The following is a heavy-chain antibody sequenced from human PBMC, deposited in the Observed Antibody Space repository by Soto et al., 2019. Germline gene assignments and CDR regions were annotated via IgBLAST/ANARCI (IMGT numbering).Heavy chain of an antibody. V-gene: IGHV4-31*03. CDR1: GGSISSGGYY. CDR2: IYYSGST. D-gene: IGHD3-22*01. Sequence: QVQLQESGPGLVKPSQTLSLTCTVSGGSISSGGYYWSWIRQHPGKGLEWIGYIYYSGSTYYNPSLTSRVTISVDTSKNQFSLKLSSVTAADTAVYSCARGITITMIVASWGPYYFGHWGQGTLVTVSS. J-gene: IGHJ4*02. CDR3: ARGITITMIVASWGPYYFGH.